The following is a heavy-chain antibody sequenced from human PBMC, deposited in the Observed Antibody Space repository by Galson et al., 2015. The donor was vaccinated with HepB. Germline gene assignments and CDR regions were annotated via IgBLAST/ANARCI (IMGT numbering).Heavy chain of an antibody. CDR1: GYTFIGYG. Sequence: SVKVSCKASGYTFIGYGISWVRQAPGQGLEWMGWISAKNGNTRYAQKLQDRVTMTTDTSTSTAYMELRSLRSDDTAMYYCARESMPGPWGDYWGQGTLVTVSS. CDR3: ARESMPGPWGDY. J-gene: IGHJ4*02. CDR2: ISAKNGNT. D-gene: IGHD7-27*01. V-gene: IGHV1-18*04.